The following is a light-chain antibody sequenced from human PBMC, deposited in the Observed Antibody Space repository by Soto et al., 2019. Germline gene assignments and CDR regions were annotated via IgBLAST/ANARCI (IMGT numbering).Light chain of an antibody. V-gene: IGKV1-17*01. Sequence: DSPMTQSPSSLSASVGDSVTITCRASQGIRHDLGWYQQIPGKAPKRLIYAASSLQSGVPSRFSGSGSGTEFTLTISSLQPEDSATYYCLHHNSYPLTFGGGTKVEIK. CDR1: QGIRHD. J-gene: IGKJ4*01. CDR3: LHHNSYPLT. CDR2: AAS.